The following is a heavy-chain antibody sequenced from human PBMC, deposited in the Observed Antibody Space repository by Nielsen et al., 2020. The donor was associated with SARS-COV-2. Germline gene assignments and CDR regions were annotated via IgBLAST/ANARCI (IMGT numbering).Heavy chain of an antibody. CDR3: AASITMVRGALYY. J-gene: IGHJ4*02. CDR2: IVVGSGNT. D-gene: IGHD3-10*01. CDR1: GFTFTSSA. V-gene: IGHV1-58*02. Sequence: SVKVSCKASGFTFTSSAMQWVRQARGQRLEWIGWIVVGSGNTNYAQKFQERVTITRDMSTSTAYMELSSLRSEDTAVYYCAASITMVRGALYYWGQGTLVTVSS.